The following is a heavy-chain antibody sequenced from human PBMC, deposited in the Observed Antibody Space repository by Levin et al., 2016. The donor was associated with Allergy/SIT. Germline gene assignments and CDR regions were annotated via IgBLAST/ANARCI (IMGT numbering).Heavy chain of an antibody. V-gene: IGHV3-74*01. Sequence: WIRQPPGKGLVWLSRANTDGSDTIYADSVKGRFIIFRDNAKNTLYLQMNSLRVEDTAVYYCARDYRRDRFDYWGQGTLVTVSS. CDR3: ARDYRRDRFDY. D-gene: IGHD3-16*02. CDR2: ANTDGSDT. J-gene: IGHJ4*02.